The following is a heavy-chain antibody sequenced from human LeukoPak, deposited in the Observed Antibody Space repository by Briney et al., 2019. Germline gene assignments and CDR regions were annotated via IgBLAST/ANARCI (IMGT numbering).Heavy chain of an antibody. CDR2: IRSSGSTI. CDR3: ARGNSAWYHFDY. J-gene: IGHJ4*02. CDR1: GCTFSGYY. D-gene: IGHD6-19*01. Sequence: GGSLRLSCAASGCTFSGYYMSRIRQAPGKGLEWMSYIRSSGSTIYYADSVKGRFTISRENARNSLYLQMNSLRAEDTAIYYCARGNSAWYHFDYWGQGTLVTVSS. V-gene: IGHV3-11*04.